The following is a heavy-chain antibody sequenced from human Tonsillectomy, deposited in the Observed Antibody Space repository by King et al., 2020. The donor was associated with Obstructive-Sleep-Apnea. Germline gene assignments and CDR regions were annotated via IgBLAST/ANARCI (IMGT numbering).Heavy chain of an antibody. CDR1: GFSFNTGGVG. CDR2: IYLYDEE. D-gene: IGHD6-19*01. V-gene: IGHV2-5*01. CDR3: ALTYSSGWYWYFDL. J-gene: IGHJ2*01. Sequence: ITLKESGPPLVKPTQTLTVTCTFSGFSFNTGGVGVAWIRQPPGKAPQWLALIYLYDEERYSPSLRSRLTISKDTSQNQVVLTMTNMDPVDTGTYYCALTYSSGWYWYFDLWGRGTLVTVSS.